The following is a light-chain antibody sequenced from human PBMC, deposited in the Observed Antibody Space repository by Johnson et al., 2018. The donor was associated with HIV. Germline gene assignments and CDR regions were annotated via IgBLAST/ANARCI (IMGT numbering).Light chain of an antibody. J-gene: IGLJ1*01. CDR3: GTWDSSLSAYV. CDR2: ENN. V-gene: IGLV1-51*02. CDR1: SSNIGNNY. Sequence: QSVLTQPPSVSAAPGQKVTISCSGSSSNIGNNYISWYQQHPGTAPKLLIYENNKRPSWSLDRFSGSKSGTSATLGITGLQTGDEADYYCGTWDSSLSAYVFGTGTKVTVL.